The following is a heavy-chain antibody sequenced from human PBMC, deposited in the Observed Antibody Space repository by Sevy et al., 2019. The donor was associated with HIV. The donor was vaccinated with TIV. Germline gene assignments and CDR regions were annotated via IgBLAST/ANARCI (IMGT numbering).Heavy chain of an antibody. CDR1: GDSVSSSSAA. V-gene: IGHV6-1*01. J-gene: IGHJ6*02. CDR3: ARGDELNSYYYGMDV. D-gene: IGHD1-7*01. Sequence: SPTVSLTCAISGDSVSSSSAAWSWFRQSPSRGLEWLGRTYYRSKWYSDYEVSVKGRVTINPDTSKNQFSLHLESVTPEDTAVYFCARGDELNSYYYGMDVWGQGTTVTVSS. CDR2: TYYRSKWYS.